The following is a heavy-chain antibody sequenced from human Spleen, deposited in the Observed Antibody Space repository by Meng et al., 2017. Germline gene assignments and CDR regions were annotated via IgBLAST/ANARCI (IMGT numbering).Heavy chain of an antibody. J-gene: IGHJ5*02. D-gene: IGHD6-19*01. CDR1: GGSISTSGYY. Sequence: QPQLQESGPGLVRPSEALSLTCSVSGGSISTSGYYWGWIRQPPGKGLEWNGSIGHSGFTYYTPSLKSRVTVSIDTSRNQFSLWLTSVTAADTAVYYCVRSSAWVRTGFDPWGQGTLVTVSS. V-gene: IGHV4-39*01. CDR3: VRSSAWVRTGFDP. CDR2: IGHSGFT.